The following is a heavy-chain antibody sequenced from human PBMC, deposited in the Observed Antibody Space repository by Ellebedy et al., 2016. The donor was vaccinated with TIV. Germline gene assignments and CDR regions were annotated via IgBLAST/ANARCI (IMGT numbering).Heavy chain of an antibody. CDR1: GFTVSSNY. CDR3: AREGSSSSWYVGY. Sequence: PGGSLRLSCAASGFTVSSNYMNWVRQAPGKGLEWVSVIYSGGSTYYADSVKGRFTISRDNSKNTLYLQMNSLRAEDTAVYYCAREGSSSSWYVGYWGQGTLVTVSS. V-gene: IGHV3-66*01. CDR2: IYSGGST. D-gene: IGHD6-13*01. J-gene: IGHJ4*02.